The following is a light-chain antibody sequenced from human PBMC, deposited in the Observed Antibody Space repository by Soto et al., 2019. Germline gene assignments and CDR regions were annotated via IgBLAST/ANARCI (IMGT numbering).Light chain of an antibody. Sequence: DIQLTQSPSFLYASVGDRVTITCRASQGISTYLAWYQQIPGKAPKLLIYDASTLQSGVPSRFSGSRSGTEFTLTTSSVQPEDFATYYCQQLNGYVALTLGGATKVDIK. J-gene: IGKJ4*01. CDR3: QQLNGYVALT. CDR2: DAS. CDR1: QGISTY. V-gene: IGKV1-9*01.